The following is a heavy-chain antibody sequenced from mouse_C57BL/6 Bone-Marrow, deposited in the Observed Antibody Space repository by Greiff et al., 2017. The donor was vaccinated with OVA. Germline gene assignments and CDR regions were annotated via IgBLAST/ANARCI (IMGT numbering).Heavy chain of an antibody. CDR2: ISYSGST. D-gene: IGHD2-1*01. Sequence: EVKLMESGPGLAKPSQTLSLTCSVTGYSITSDYWTWIRKFPGNKLEYMGYISYSGSTYYNPSLKSRISITRDTSKNQYYLQLNSVTTEDTATYYCARDYGNYAGAMDYWGQGTSVTVSS. CDR3: ARDYGNYAGAMDY. J-gene: IGHJ4*01. CDR1: GYSITSDY. V-gene: IGHV3-8*01.